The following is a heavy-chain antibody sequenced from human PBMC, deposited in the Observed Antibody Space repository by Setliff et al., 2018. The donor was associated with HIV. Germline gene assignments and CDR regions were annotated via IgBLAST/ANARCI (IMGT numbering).Heavy chain of an antibody. V-gene: IGHV1-69*13. Sequence: SVKVSCKASGGNFRFYAFSWVRQAPGQGLEWMGGIIPMFVTANYAQKFQDRVTITADESTSTAYMELSSLRIGDTAVYYCARAKATRQARPTNCFDPWGQGTLVTVSS. CDR3: ARAKATRQARPTNCFDP. CDR2: IIPMFVTA. D-gene: IGHD1-1*01. J-gene: IGHJ5*02. CDR1: GGNFRFYA.